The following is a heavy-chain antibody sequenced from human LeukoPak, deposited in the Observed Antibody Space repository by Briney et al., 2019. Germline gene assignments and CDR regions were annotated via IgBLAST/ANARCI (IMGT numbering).Heavy chain of an antibody. CDR2: ISAYNGNT. CDR1: GGTFTSYG. V-gene: IGHV1-18*01. J-gene: IGHJ6*02. D-gene: IGHD3-3*01. CDR3: ARDRTPTRYYDFWSGYFPMDV. Sequence: GASVKVSCKASGGTFTSYGISWVRQAPGQGLEWMGWISAYNGNTNYAQKLQGRVTMTTDTSTSTAYMELRSLRSDDTAVYYCARDRTPTRYYDFWSGYFPMDVWGQGTTVTVSS.